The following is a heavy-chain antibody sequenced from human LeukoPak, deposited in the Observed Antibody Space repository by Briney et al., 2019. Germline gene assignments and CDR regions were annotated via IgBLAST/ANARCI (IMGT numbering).Heavy chain of an antibody. V-gene: IGHV1-3*01. CDR3: ARQTTMVRGVITGYYYYYGMDV. J-gene: IGHJ6*02. CDR2: INAGNGNT. D-gene: IGHD3-10*01. Sequence: ASVKVSCKASGYTFTSYAMHWVRQAPGQRLEWMGWINAGNGNTKYSQKFQGRVTITRDTSASTAYMELSSLRSEDTAVYYCARQTTMVRGVITGYYYYYGMDVWGQGTTVTVSS. CDR1: GYTFTSYA.